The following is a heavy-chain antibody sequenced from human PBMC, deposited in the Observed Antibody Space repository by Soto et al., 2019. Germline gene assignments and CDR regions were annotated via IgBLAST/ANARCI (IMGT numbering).Heavy chain of an antibody. Sequence: SETLSLTCTVSGGSISSSSYYWGWIRQPPGKGLEWIGSIYYSGSTYYNPSLKSRVTISVDTSKNQFSLKLSSVTAADTAVYYCERQGYSGYDLDFDYWGQGTLVTVSS. CDR2: IYYSGST. V-gene: IGHV4-39*01. CDR1: GGSISSSSYY. D-gene: IGHD5-12*01. CDR3: ERQGYSGYDLDFDY. J-gene: IGHJ4*02.